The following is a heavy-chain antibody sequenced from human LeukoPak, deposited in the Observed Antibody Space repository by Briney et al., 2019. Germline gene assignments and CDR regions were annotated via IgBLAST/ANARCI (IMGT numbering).Heavy chain of an antibody. CDR2: ISYDGSNK. V-gene: IGHV3-30*14. D-gene: IGHD3-22*01. CDR1: GFTFSSYA. Sequence: GRSLRLSCAASGFTFSSYAMHWVRQAPGKGLEWVAVISYDGSNKYYADSVKGRFTISRDNSKNTVYLQMNSLRAEDTAVYYCARRLDSSGYPPRVGYYYYGMDVWGQGTTVTVSS. CDR3: ARRLDSSGYPPRVGYYYYGMDV. J-gene: IGHJ6*02.